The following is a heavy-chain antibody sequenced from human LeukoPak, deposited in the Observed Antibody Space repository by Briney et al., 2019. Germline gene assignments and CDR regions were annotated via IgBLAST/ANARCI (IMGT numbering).Heavy chain of an antibody. J-gene: IGHJ6*02. Sequence: PGGSLRLSCAASGFTFSGSAMHWVRQASGKGLVWVGRIRSKANSYATAYAASVKGRFTISRDDSKNTAYLQMNSLKTEDTAVYYCTSGPYYYDSSGYYSLLSDYYGMDVWGQGTTVTVSS. V-gene: IGHV3-73*01. CDR1: GFTFSGSA. D-gene: IGHD3-22*01. CDR2: IRSKANSYAT. CDR3: TSGPYYYDSSGYYSLLSDYYGMDV.